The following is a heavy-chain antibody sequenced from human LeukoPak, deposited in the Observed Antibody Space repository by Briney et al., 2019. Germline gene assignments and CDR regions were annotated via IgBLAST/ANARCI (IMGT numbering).Heavy chain of an antibody. CDR1: GYSFTTYL. D-gene: IGHD3-10*01. V-gene: IGHV5-51*01. CDR2: IYPGDSDT. J-gene: IGHJ4*02. CDR3: ARLHGSGSYYGYFDY. Sequence: GESLKISCQGSGYSFTTYLIGWGRQMPGKGLGWMGIIYPGDSDTRYSPYFKGQVTISADKSISTAYLQWSSLKASDPAMYYCARLHGSGSYYGYFDYWGQGTLVTVSS.